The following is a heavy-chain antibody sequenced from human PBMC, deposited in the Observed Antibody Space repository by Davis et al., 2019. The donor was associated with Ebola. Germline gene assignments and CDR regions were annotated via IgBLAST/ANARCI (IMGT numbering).Heavy chain of an antibody. V-gene: IGHV1-69*06. Sequence: SSVPVSCMASVGTFSSYAISWVRQPPGQGLEWMGGIIPIFGTANYAQKFQGRVTITADKSTSTAYMELSSLRSEDTAVYYCARDIVATISYYYCGMDVWGKGTTVTVSS. CDR2: IIPIFGTA. CDR1: VGTFSSYA. D-gene: IGHD5-12*01. CDR3: ARDIVATISYYYCGMDV. J-gene: IGHJ6*04.